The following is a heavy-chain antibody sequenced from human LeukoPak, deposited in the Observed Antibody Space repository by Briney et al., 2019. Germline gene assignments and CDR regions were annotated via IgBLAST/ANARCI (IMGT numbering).Heavy chain of an antibody. V-gene: IGHV3-30*18. J-gene: IGHJ4*02. CDR2: ISYDGSNK. CDR1: GFTFSSYG. CDR3: AKDYFANYYGSGSYGSLAY. Sequence: GGSLRLSCAASGFTFSSYGMHWVRQAPGKGLEWVAVISYDGSNKYYADSVKGRFTISRDNSKNTLYLQMNSLRAEDTAVYYCAKDYFANYYGSGSYGSLAYWGQGTLVTVSS. D-gene: IGHD3-10*01.